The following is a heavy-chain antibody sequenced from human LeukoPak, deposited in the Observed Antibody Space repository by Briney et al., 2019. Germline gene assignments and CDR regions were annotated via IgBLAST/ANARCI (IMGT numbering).Heavy chain of an antibody. CDR3: ARAAHYDFWSGYYTEYNWFDP. CDR2: ISSSGSTI. J-gene: IGHJ5*02. D-gene: IGHD3-3*01. CDR1: GFTFSSYE. Sequence: GGSLRLSCAASGFTFSSYEMNWVRQAPGKGLEWVSYISSSGSTIYYADPVKGRFTISRDNAKNSLYLQMNSLRAEDTAVYYCARAAHYDFWSGYYTEYNWFDPWSQGTLVTVSS. V-gene: IGHV3-48*03.